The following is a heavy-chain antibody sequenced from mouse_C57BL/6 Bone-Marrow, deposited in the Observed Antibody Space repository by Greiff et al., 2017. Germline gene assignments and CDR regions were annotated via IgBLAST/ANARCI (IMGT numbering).Heavy chain of an antibody. J-gene: IGHJ3*01. Sequence: EVQVVESGGGLVKPGGSLKLSCAASGFTFSSYAMSWVRQTPEKRLEWVATISDGGSYTYYPDNVKGRFTISRDNAKNNLYLQMSHLKSEDTAMYYCAIYDGDYGIAYWGQGTLVTVSA. D-gene: IGHD2-3*01. CDR2: ISDGGSYT. V-gene: IGHV5-4*01. CDR1: GFTFSSYA. CDR3: AIYDGDYGIAY.